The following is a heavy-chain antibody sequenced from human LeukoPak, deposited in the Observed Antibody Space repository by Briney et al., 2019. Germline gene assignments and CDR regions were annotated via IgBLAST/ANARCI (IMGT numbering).Heavy chain of an antibody. Sequence: SETLSLTCTVSGGPISSSSYHWGWIRQPPGKGLEWIGNIYNGGSTYYNSSLKSRITISVDTSKNQFSLKLTSVTAADTAVYYCARRGGSGRSFDYWGQGTLVTVSS. D-gene: IGHD3-10*01. V-gene: IGHV4-39*01. CDR2: IYNGGST. CDR3: ARRGGSGRSFDY. CDR1: GGPISSSSYH. J-gene: IGHJ4*02.